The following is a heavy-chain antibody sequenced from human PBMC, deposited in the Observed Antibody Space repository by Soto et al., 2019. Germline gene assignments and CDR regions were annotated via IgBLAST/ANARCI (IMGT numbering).Heavy chain of an antibody. CDR1: GFTFSSYG. D-gene: IGHD1-26*01. V-gene: IGHV3-33*01. Sequence: GGSLRLSCAASGFTFSSYGMHWVRQAPGKGLDWVAIIWHDGNNKYYADSVKGRFTISRDTSKNTLILQMNSLRVEDTAVYFCARDRGGATLTFDYWGQGVPVTVSS. CDR3: ARDRGGATLTFDY. CDR2: IWHDGNNK. J-gene: IGHJ4*02.